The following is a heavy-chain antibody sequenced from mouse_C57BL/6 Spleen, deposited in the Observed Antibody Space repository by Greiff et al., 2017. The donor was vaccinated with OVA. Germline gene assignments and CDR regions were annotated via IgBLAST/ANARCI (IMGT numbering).Heavy chain of an antibody. V-gene: IGHV3-6*01. D-gene: IGHD2-4*01. CDR2: ISYDGSN. J-gene: IGHJ2*01. CDR1: GYPITSGYY. CDR3: ASLYYDYDDY. Sequence: ESGPGLVKPSQSLSLTCSVTGYPITSGYYWNWIRQFPGNKLEWMGYISYDGSNNYNPSLKNRISITRDTSKNQFFLKLNSVTTEDTATYYCASLYYDYDDYWGQGTTLTVSS.